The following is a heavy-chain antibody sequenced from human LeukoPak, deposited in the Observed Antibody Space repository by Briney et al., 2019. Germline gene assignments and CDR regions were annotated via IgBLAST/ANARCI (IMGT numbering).Heavy chain of an antibody. CDR3: AKAPIVVVTGPFDS. CDR1: GFTFSSYA. D-gene: IGHD2-21*02. CDR2: ISGSGGST. J-gene: IGHJ4*02. Sequence: GGSLRLSCAASGFTFSSYAMSWVRQAPGKGLEWVSAISGSGGSTHYADSVKGRFTISRDNSKNTLYLQMNSLRAEDTAVYYCAKAPIVVVTGPFDSWGQGTLVTVSS. V-gene: IGHV3-23*01.